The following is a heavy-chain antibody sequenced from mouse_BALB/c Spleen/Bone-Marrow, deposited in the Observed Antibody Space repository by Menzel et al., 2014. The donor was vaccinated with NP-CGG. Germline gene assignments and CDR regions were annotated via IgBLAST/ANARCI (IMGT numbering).Heavy chain of an antibody. V-gene: IGHV5-12*02. D-gene: IGHD2-3*01. CDR3: ARRGWYYAMDY. Sequence: DVMLVESGGGLVQPGGSLKLSCATSGFTFSDYYMYWVRQTPEKRLEWVAYISNVGGSTYYPDTVKGRFTISRDNAKNTLYLQMSRLKSEDTAMYYCARRGWYYAMDYWGQGTSVTVSS. J-gene: IGHJ4*01. CDR2: ISNVGGST. CDR1: GFTFSDYY.